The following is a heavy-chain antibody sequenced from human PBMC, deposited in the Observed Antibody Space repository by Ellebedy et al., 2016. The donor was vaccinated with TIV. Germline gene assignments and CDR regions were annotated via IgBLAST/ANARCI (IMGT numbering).Heavy chain of an antibody. CDR3: ARGISGGKLNPFDP. CDR2: VHYSGST. D-gene: IGHD3-16*01. Sequence: SETLSLPCTVSGGSINSSSYYWGWIRQPPGKGLEWIGSVHYSGSTYYNPSLKSRVTISVDTSKNQFSLKLSSVTAADTAVYYCARGISGGKLNPFDPWGQGTLVTVSS. V-gene: IGHV4-39*07. J-gene: IGHJ5*02. CDR1: GGSINSSSYY.